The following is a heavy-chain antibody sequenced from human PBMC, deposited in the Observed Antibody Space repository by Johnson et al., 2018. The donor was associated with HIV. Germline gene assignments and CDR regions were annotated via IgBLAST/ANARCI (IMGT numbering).Heavy chain of an antibody. J-gene: IGHJ3*02. D-gene: IGHD1-14*01. Sequence: EQLVESGGGLVQPGGSLRLSCAASGFIFSSYWMSWVRQAPGKGLEWVANIKQDGSEKYYVDSVKGRFTISRDNAKNSLYLQLNSLRDEDTAVYYCARVGPNHRAIDAFDIWGQGTMVTVSS. CDR3: ARVGPNHRAIDAFDI. CDR1: GFIFSSYW. V-gene: IGHV3-7*01. CDR2: IKQDGSEK.